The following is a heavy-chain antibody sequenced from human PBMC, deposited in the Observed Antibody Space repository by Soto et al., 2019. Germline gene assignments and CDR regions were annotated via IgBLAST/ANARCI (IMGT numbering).Heavy chain of an antibody. CDR2: TYYRSKWYN. V-gene: IGHV6-1*01. Sequence: SQTLSLTCAISGDSVSSNSAAWNWIRQSPSRGLEWLGRTYYRSKWYNDYAVSVKSRITINPDTSKNQFSLQLNSVTPEDTAVYYCAKTIWESSSSWNFMTEVYYYYYVMDVWGKGTTVTVSS. D-gene: IGHD6-13*01. CDR3: AKTIWESSSSWNFMTEVYYYYYVMDV. CDR1: GDSVSSNSAA. J-gene: IGHJ6*04.